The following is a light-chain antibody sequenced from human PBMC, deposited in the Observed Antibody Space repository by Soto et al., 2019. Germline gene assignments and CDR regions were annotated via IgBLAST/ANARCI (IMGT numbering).Light chain of an antibody. CDR3: SSYTTITTFL. Sequence: QSVLTQPASVSGSPGQSITISCTGTSSDVGAYNYVSWYQQHPGKAPKLLISEVNNRPSGISNRFSGSKSGNTASLTISGLQAEDEADYYCSSYTTITTFLFGGGTQLTVL. CDR1: SSDVGAYNY. J-gene: IGLJ2*01. V-gene: IGLV2-14*01. CDR2: EVN.